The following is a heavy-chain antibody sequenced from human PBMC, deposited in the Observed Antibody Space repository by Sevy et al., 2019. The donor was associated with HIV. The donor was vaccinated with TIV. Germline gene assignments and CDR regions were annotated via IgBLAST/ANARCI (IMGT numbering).Heavy chain of an antibody. Sequence: GGSLRLSCAASGFSFSNYWMTWVRQTPGKGLEWVANINLDGSEKYYVDSVKGRFTVSRDNTQNSLYLQMNSLRAEDTAVYYCARALAKAASDYWGQGTLVTVSS. V-gene: IGHV3-7*03. D-gene: IGHD6-13*01. CDR3: ARALAKAASDY. CDR1: GFSFSNYW. CDR2: INLDGSEK. J-gene: IGHJ4*02.